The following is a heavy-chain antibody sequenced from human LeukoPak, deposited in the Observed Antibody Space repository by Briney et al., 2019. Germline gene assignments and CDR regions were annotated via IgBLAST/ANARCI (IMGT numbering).Heavy chain of an antibody. CDR2: ISGGGGST. CDR3: AKDAARVDYYYYGMDV. J-gene: IGHJ6*02. D-gene: IGHD6-13*01. V-gene: IGHV3-23*01. Sequence: PGGSLRLSCAASGFTFSSYAMSWVRPAPGKGLEWVSAISGGGGSTYYADSVKGRFTISRDNSKNTLYLQMNSLRAEDTAVYYCAKDAARVDYYYYGMDVWGQGTTVTVSS. CDR1: GFTFSSYA.